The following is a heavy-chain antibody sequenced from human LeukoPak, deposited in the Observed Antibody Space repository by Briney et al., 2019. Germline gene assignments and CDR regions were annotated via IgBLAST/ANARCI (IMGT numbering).Heavy chain of an antibody. CDR2: IKEDGSDK. CDR1: GFIFSNYW. D-gene: IGHD5-18*01. V-gene: IGHV3-7*01. CDR3: ARDAAYGYDRFDY. J-gene: IGHJ4*02. Sequence: PGGSLRLSCAASGFIFSNYWMAWVRQAPGKGLEWVTNIKEDGSDKNYVDSVKGRFTISRDNAKNSLSLQMNSLRAEDTAVYYCARDAAYGYDRFDYWGQGTQVTVSS.